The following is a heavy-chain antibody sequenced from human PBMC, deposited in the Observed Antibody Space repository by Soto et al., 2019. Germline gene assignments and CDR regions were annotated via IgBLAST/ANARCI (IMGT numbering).Heavy chain of an antibody. CDR1: GCTFSLYG. CDR3: ARGLRGISFYGMDV. D-gene: IGHD3-16*01. J-gene: IGHJ6*02. CDR2: IWYDGSNK. V-gene: IGHV3-33*01. Sequence: QVQLVESGGGVFQPGRSLRLSCAASGCTFSLYGMHWVRQAPGKWLEWVAVIWYDGSNKFYADSVKGRFTISRDNSKNTLYLQMNSLRDEDTAVYYCARGLRGISFYGMDVWGQGTTVIVSS.